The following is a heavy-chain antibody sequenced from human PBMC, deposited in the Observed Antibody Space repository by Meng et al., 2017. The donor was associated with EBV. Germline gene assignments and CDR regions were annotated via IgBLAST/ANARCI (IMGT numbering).Heavy chain of an antibody. CDR3: ARGLDYFDY. J-gene: IGHJ4*02. CDR1: GYAFNCYG. Sequence: VQLVQSGGEAKQTGASVKVVCNASGYAFNCYGISQVRQTPGQGLEWMGWSSAYNGNTNYAQKLQGRVTMTTDTSTSKAYMELRSLRSDDTAVYYCARGLDYFDYWGQGTLVTVSS. V-gene: IGHV1-18*01. CDR2: SSAYNGNT.